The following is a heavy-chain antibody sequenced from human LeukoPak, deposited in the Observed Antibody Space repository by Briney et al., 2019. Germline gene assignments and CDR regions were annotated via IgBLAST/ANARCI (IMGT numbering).Heavy chain of an antibody. Sequence: GGSLRLSCAASGFTFSSYWMSWVRQAPGKGLEWVAVISYDGSNKYYADSVKGRFTISRDNSKNTLYLQMNSLRAEDTAVYYCANNLYCTNWGKGTTVTVSS. CDR3: ANNLYCTN. CDR2: ISYDGSNK. CDR1: GFTFSSYW. J-gene: IGHJ6*04. D-gene: IGHD2-8*01. V-gene: IGHV3-30*18.